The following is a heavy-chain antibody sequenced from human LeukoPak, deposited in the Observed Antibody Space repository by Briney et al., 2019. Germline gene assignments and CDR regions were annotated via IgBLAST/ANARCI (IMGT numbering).Heavy chain of an antibody. D-gene: IGHD3-10*01. CDR3: ARLSITMVRGVRRNWFDP. Sequence: SETLSLTCTVSGGSISSYYWSWIRQPAGKGLEWIGRIYYSGSTYYNPSLKSRVTISVDTSKNQFSLKLSSVTAADTAVYYCARLSITMVRGVRRNWFDPWGQGTLVTVSS. CDR2: IYYSGST. CDR1: GGSISSYY. V-gene: IGHV4-59*05. J-gene: IGHJ5*02.